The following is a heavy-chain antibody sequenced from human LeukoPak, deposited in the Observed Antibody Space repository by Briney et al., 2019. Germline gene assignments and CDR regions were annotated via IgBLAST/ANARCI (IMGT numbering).Heavy chain of an antibody. D-gene: IGHD4-17*01. CDR2: ISYDGSNK. J-gene: IGHJ4*02. CDR1: GFTFSSYA. CDR3: AKVSSGDYAGFDY. Sequence: PGGSLRLSCAASGFTFSSYAMHWVRQAPGKGLEWVAVISYDGSNKYYADSVKGRFTISRDNSKNTLYLQMNSLRAEDTAVYYCAKVSSGDYAGFDYWGQGTLVTVSS. V-gene: IGHV3-30*04.